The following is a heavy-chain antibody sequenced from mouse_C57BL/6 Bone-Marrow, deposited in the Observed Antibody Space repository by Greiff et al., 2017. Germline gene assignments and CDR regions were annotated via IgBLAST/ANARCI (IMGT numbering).Heavy chain of an antibody. Sequence: EVHLVESGAELVRPGASVKLSCTASGFNIKDDYIHWVKQRPEQGLEWIGGIDPESGGTEYASKFQGKATITSDTSSNTAYLQLSSLTSEDTAVYYCSAIEGNSFDFWGQGTPLTVAS. CDR3: SAIEGNSFDF. CDR1: GFNIKDDY. J-gene: IGHJ2*01. V-gene: IGHV14-4*01. CDR2: IDPESGGT.